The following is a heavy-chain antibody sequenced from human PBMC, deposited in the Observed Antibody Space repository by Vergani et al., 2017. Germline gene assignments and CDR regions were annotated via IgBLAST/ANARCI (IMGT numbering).Heavy chain of an antibody. D-gene: IGHD1-26*01. CDR3: ARAYSGSYFGY. CDR2: INAGNGNT. CDR1: GYTFTSYA. J-gene: IGHJ4*02. Sequence: QVQLVQSGAEVKKPGASVKVSCKASGYTFTSYAMHWVRQAPGQRLEWKGWINAGNGNTKYSQKFQGRVTITRDTSASTAYMELSSLRSEDTAVYYCARAYSGSYFGYWGQGTLVTVSS. V-gene: IGHV1-3*01.